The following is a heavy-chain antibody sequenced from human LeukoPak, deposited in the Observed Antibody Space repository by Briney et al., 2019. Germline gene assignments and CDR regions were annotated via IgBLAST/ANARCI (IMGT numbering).Heavy chain of an antibody. J-gene: IGHJ4*02. Sequence: GGSLRLSCAASGFTFSSYAMSWVRQSPGKGLEWVSTFGIGGSAYYADSVKGRFTIFRDNSKNTLYLQLNSLRAEDTAIYYCAKRASGSGNSLYYFDYWGQGTLVTVSS. V-gene: IGHV3-23*01. D-gene: IGHD3-10*01. CDR3: AKRASGSGNSLYYFDY. CDR2: FGIGGSA. CDR1: GFTFSSYA.